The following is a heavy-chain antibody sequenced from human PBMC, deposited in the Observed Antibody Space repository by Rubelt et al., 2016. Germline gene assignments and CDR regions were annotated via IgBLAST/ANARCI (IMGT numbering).Heavy chain of an antibody. CDR2: IRNDGTKQ. Sequence: VQLLESGGGLVQPGGSLRLSCAASGFTFSSYAMSWVRQAPGKGLEWVAFIRNDGTKQYYADSVKGRFTISRDNSKNTLYLQMNSLRGEDTAVYYCAKDPNNYGAGRMDVWGQGTTVTVSS. D-gene: IGHD3-10*01. CDR1: GFTFSSYA. V-gene: IGHV3-30*02. CDR3: AKDPNNYGAGRMDV. J-gene: IGHJ6*02.